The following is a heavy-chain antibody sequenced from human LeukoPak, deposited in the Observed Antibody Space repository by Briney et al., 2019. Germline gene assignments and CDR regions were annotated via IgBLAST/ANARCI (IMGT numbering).Heavy chain of an antibody. D-gene: IGHD2-2*01. CDR1: GYTFTDYY. CDR2: ISPNSGGT. V-gene: IGHV1-2*06. J-gene: IGHJ5*02. Sequence: ASVKVSCKASGYTFTDYYIHWVRQAPGQGLEWMGRISPNSGGTSYAQKFQGRVTMTRDTSISTAYMELSRLRSDDTAVYYCARGGPVVHAIIYNWFDPWGQGTLVTVSS. CDR3: ARGGPVVHAIIYNWFDP.